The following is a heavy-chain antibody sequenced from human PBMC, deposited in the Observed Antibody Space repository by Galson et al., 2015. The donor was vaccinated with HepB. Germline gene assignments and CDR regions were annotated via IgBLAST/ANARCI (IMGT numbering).Heavy chain of an antibody. CDR1: GFTFTSSA. D-gene: IGHD6-19*01. CDR3: AAASLAVAGTLPDY. V-gene: IGHV1-58*02. CDR2: IVVGSGNT. J-gene: IGHJ4*02. Sequence: SVKVSCKASGFTFTSSAMQWVRQARGQRLEWIGWIVVGSGNTNYAQKSQERVTITRDMSTSTAYMELSSLRSEDTAVYYCAAASLAVAGTLPDYWGQGTLVTVSS.